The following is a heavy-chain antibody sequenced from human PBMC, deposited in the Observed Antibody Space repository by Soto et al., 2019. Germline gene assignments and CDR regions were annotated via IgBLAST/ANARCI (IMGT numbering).Heavy chain of an antibody. CDR2: IYWNDDK. CDR3: VHGSGPPFTEDAFDI. CDR1: GFSLSTSGVV. J-gene: IGHJ3*02. V-gene: IGHV2-5*01. Sequence: QITLKESGPTLVKPTQTLTLTCTFSGFSLSTSGVVVGWIRQPPGKALEWLGLIYWNDDKRYRPSLKSRLTITPDNSEIQLVFKMTNMYPVDTARYCSVHGSGPPFTEDAFDIWGQGAMVTVSS. D-gene: IGHD6-25*01.